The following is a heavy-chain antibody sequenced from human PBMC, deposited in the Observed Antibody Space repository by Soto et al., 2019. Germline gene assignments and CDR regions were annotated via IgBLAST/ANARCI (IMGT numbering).Heavy chain of an antibody. V-gene: IGHV3-30*03. Sequence: GGSLRLSCAASGFTFSSYGMHWVRQAPGKGLEWVAVISYDGSNKYYADSVKGRFTISRDNSKNTLYLQMNSLRSEDTAVYYCARDRYERGYYYYYGMDVWGQGTTVTVYS. CDR1: GFTFSSYG. CDR3: ARDRYERGYYYYYGMDV. D-gene: IGHD1-20*01. CDR2: ISYDGSNK. J-gene: IGHJ6*02.